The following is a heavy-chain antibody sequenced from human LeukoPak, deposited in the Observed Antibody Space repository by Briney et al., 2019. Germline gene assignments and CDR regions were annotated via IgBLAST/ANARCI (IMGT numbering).Heavy chain of an antibody. CDR1: GDSVSSNSAA. CDR2: TYYRSKWYN. CDR3: ARDNAKWFGEIFDAFDI. J-gene: IGHJ3*02. Sequence: SQTLSLTCAISGDSVSSNSAAWNWIRQSPSRGLEWLGRTYYRSKWYNDYAVSVKSRITINPDTSKNQFSLQLNSVTPEDTAVYYCARDNAKWFGEIFDAFDIWGQGTMVTVSS. D-gene: IGHD3-10*01. V-gene: IGHV6-1*01.